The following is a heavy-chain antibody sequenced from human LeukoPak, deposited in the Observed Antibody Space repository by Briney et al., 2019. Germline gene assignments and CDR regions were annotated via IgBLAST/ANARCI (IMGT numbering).Heavy chain of an antibody. CDR2: IYYSGST. CDR3: ARGDVDTEWVY. Sequence: PSETLSLTCTVSGGSISSYYWSWIRQPPGKGLEWIGSIYYSGSTYYNPSLKSRVTISVDTSKNQFSLKLSSVTAADTAVYYCARGDVDTEWVYWGQGTLVTVSS. D-gene: IGHD5-18*01. CDR1: GGSISSYY. V-gene: IGHV4-39*07. J-gene: IGHJ4*02.